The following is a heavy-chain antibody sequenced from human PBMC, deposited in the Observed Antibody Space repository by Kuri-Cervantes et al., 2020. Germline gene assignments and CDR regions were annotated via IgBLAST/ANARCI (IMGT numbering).Heavy chain of an antibody. CDR1: GFAFSSYS. Sequence: GGSLRLSCAASGFAFSSYSMNWVRQAPGKGLEWVSYISSSSSTIYYADSVKGRFTISRDNAKNLLYLQMDSLRVEDTAVYYCARGTWGPAYWGQGTLVTVSS. CDR3: ARGTWGPAY. V-gene: IGHV3-48*01. J-gene: IGHJ4*02. CDR2: ISSSSSTI. D-gene: IGHD7-27*01.